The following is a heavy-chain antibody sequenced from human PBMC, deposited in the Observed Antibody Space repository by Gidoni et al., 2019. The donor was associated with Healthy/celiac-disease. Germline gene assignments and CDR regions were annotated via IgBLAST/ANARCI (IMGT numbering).Heavy chain of an antibody. CDR3: ARDRPRKKSSSRGRGYYYYYGMDV. D-gene: IGHD6-6*01. CDR2: ISSSSSYI. J-gene: IGHJ6*02. CDR1: GFTFRSYS. V-gene: IGHV3-21*01. Sequence: EVQLVASGGGLVKPGGSLRLSCAASGFTFRSYSLHWMRRAPGQGLEWVSSISSSSSYIYYADSVKGRFTISRDNAKNSLYLQMNSLRAEDTAVYYCARDRPRKKSSSRGRGYYYYYGMDVWGQGTTVTVSS.